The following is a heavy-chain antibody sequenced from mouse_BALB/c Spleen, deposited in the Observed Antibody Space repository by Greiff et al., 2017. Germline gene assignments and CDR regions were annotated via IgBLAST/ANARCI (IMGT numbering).Heavy chain of an antibody. Sequence: VKLVESGPGLVAPSQSLSITCTVSGFSLTSYGVHWVRQPPGKGLEWLGVIWAGGSTNYNSALMSRLSISKDNSKSQVFLKMNSLQTDDTAMYYCARSLLRLRPFAYWGQGTLVTVSA. CDR2: IWAGGST. D-gene: IGHD1-2*01. CDR3: ARSLLRLRPFAY. CDR1: GFSLTSYG. V-gene: IGHV2-9*02. J-gene: IGHJ3*01.